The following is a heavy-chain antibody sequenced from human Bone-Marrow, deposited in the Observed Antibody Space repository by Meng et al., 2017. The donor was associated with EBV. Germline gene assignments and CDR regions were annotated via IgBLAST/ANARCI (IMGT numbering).Heavy chain of an antibody. V-gene: IGHV3-30*18. CDR3: VKEDCDSRTCAFDR. D-gene: IGHD2/OR15-2a*01. CDR1: GFTFSSYG. CDR2: ISYHEKNK. J-gene: IGHJ4*02. Sequence: QVQLVESXXGVVQPGXSLRLSCXASGFTFSSYGMHWVRQAPGKGLEWVAVISYHEKNKYYGDSMKGRFTISRDNSKNTLYLQMDSLTADDTATYFCVKEDCDSRTCAFDRWGQGTLVTVSS.